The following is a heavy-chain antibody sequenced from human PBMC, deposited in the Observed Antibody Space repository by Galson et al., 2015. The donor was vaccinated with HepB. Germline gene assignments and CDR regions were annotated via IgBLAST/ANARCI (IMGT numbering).Heavy chain of an antibody. CDR2: ISWNSGSI. V-gene: IGHV3-9*01. Sequence: SLRLSCAASGFTFDDYAMHWVRHAPGKGLEWVSGISWNSGSIGYADSVKGRFTISRDNAKNSLYLQMNSLRAEDTALYYCVYSSGYYCFDYWGQGTLVTVSS. D-gene: IGHD3-22*01. CDR3: VYSSGYYCFDY. J-gene: IGHJ4*02. CDR1: GFTFDDYA.